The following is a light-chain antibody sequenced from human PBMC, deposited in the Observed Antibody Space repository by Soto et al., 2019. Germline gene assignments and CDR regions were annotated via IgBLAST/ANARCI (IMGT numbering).Light chain of an antibody. J-gene: IGKJ1*01. CDR1: QCISSY. Sequence: AIRMTQSPSSFSASTGDRVTITCLASQCISSYLAWYQQKPGKAPKLLIYKASSLQSGVPSRFSGSGSGTEFTLTISSLQPDDFATYYCQKYNSYSWKFGQGTKVDIK. CDR2: KAS. CDR3: QKYNSYSWK. V-gene: IGKV1-8*01.